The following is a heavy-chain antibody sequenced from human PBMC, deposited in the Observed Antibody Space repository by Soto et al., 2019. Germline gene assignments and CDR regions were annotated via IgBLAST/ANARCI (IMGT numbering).Heavy chain of an antibody. D-gene: IGHD1-26*01. J-gene: IGHJ3*01. CDR3: ARPYSGGPNDPFDV. Sequence: GESLKISCNGSGYSFTNYWICWVRQMPWKGLEWMGIIYPGDSHAIYSPSFQGQVTMSADKSISTAYLQWSSLKASDTAMYYCARPYSGGPNDPFDVWGQGTMVPVS. CDR2: IYPGDSHA. V-gene: IGHV5-51*01. CDR1: GYSFTNYW.